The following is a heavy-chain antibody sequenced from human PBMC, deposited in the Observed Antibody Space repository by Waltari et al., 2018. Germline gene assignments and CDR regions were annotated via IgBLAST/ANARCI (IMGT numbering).Heavy chain of an antibody. D-gene: IGHD6-13*01. V-gene: IGHV4-38-2*01. CDR2: IYHSGSL. Sequence: QVQLQESGPGLVKPSETLSLTCAVSGYSISSGYYWGWIRQPPGKGLEWIGSIYHSGSLYYNPSVKSRVTVSVDTSKNQFSLKLSSVTAADTAVYYCARQYGSSWPRFQHWGQGTLVTVSS. J-gene: IGHJ1*01. CDR1: GYSISSGYY. CDR3: ARQYGSSWPRFQH.